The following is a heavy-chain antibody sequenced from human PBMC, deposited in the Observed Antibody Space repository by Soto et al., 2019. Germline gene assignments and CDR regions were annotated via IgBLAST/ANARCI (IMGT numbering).Heavy chain of an antibody. V-gene: IGHV4-31*02. CDR3: ARGGIMITFGGVPIAEYFQH. CDR2: IYYSGST. D-gene: IGHD3-16*01. Sequence: SETLSLTXTVSGGSISSGGYYWSWIRQHPGKGLEWIGYIYYSGSTYYNPSLKSRVTISVDTSKNQFSLKLSSVTAADTAVYYCARGGIMITFGGVPIAEYFQHWGQGTLVTVSS. J-gene: IGHJ1*01. CDR1: GGSISSGGYY.